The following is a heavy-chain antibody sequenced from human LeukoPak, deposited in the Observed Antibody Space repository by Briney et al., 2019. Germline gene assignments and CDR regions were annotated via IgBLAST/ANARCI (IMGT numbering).Heavy chain of an antibody. D-gene: IGHD2-2*01. CDR1: GYTFTSYG. Sequence: ASVKVSCKASGYTFTSYGISWVRQAPGQGLEWMGWISAYNGNTNYAQKLQGRVTMTTDTSTSTAYMELRSLRSDDTAVYYCARRYCSSTSCYADAFDIWGQGTMVTVS. CDR2: ISAYNGNT. J-gene: IGHJ3*02. CDR3: ARRYCSSTSCYADAFDI. V-gene: IGHV1-18*01.